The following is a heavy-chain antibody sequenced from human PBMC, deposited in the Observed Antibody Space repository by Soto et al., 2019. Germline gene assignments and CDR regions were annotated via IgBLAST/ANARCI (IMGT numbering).Heavy chain of an antibody. V-gene: IGHV4-59*01. J-gene: IGHJ2*01. Sequence: QVQLQESGPGLVKPSETLSLTCTVSGGSISSYYWSWIRQPPGKGLEWIGYIYYSGSTNYNPSLKSRVTIAVDTSKNRFSLKLSSVTAADTAVYYCARLISGWNALARYFDLWGRGTLVTVSS. D-gene: IGHD6-19*01. CDR3: ARLISGWNALARYFDL. CDR2: IYYSGST. CDR1: GGSISSYY.